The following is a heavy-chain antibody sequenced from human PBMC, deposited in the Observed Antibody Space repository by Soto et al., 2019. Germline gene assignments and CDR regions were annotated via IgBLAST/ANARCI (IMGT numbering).Heavy chain of an antibody. CDR1: GYTFTSYG. CDR2: ISAYNGNT. J-gene: IGHJ5*02. V-gene: IGHV1-18*01. D-gene: IGHD4-17*01. CDR3: ARVEGLTDYGDYRSRGRNWFDP. Sequence: QVQLVQSGAEVKKPGASVKVSCKASGYTFTSYGISWVRQAPGQGLEWMGWISAYNGNTNYAQKLQGRVTMTTDTSTSTAYMELRSLRSDDTAVYYCARVEGLTDYGDYRSRGRNWFDPWGQGTLVTVSS.